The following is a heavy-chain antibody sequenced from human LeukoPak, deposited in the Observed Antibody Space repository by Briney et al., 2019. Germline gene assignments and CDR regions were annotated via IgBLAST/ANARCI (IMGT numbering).Heavy chain of an antibody. J-gene: IGHJ4*02. CDR3: AKDQGGGSSWYTA. CDR2: ISYDGSNK. Sequence: GGSLRLSCAASGFTFSSYGMHWVRQAPGKGLEWVAVISYDGSNKYYADSVKGRFTISRDKSKNTLYLQMNSLRAEDTAVYYCAKDQGGGSSWYTAWGQGTLVTVSS. V-gene: IGHV3-30*18. CDR1: GFTFSSYG. D-gene: IGHD6-13*01.